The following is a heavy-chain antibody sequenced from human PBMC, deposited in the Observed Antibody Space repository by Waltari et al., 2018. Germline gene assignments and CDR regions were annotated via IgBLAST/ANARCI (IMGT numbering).Heavy chain of an antibody. CDR3: ARQPIEGNLPDWFDP. CDR2: IHHSGSA. Sequence: QVQLQQSDPGLVKPSETLSLTCTVSGYSISNVYYWGWIRQPPGKGLEWIGSIHHSGSAYYNPSLNSRVTISLETSKNQFSLKLTSVAATDTAIYYCARQPIEGNLPDWFDPWGQGTLVTVSS. V-gene: IGHV4-38-2*02. J-gene: IGHJ5*02. CDR1: GYSISNVYY. D-gene: IGHD1-1*01.